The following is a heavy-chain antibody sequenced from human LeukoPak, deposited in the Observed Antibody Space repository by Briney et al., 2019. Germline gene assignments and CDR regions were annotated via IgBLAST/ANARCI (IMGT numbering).Heavy chain of an antibody. V-gene: IGHV3-30*04. CDR2: ISYDGSNK. D-gene: IGHD3-10*01. CDR3: PRDASYYGSGSYYNGDY. J-gene: IGHJ4*02. Sequence: PGGSLRLSCAASGFTFSSYAMHWVRQAPGKGLEWVAVISYDGSNKYYADSVKGRFTISRDNSKNTLYLQMNSLRAEDTAVYYCPRDASYYGSGSYYNGDYWGQGTLVSVSS. CDR1: GFTFSSYA.